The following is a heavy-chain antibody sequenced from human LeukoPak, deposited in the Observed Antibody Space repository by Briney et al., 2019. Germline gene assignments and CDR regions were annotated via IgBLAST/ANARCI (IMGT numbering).Heavy chain of an antibody. J-gene: IGHJ6*03. CDR1: GYTFTSYD. CDR3: ARYSSSSYYYYYYMDV. CDR2: ISAYNGNT. Sequence: ASVKVSCKASGYTFTSYDINWVRQATGQGLEWMGWISAYNGNTNYAQKLQGRVTMTTDTSTSTAYMELGSLRSDDTAVYYCARYSSSSYYYYYYMDVWGKGTTVTVSS. D-gene: IGHD6-6*01. V-gene: IGHV1-18*01.